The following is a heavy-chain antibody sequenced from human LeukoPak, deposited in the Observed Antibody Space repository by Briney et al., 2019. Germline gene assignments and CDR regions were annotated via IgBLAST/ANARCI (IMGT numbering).Heavy chain of an antibody. Sequence: GGSLRLSCAASGFTFSSYWMHWVRQAPGKGLVWVSRINSDGSSTSYADSVKGRFTISRDNAKNTLYLQMNSLRAEDTAVYYCARAGELQYFDWLSYWGQGTLVTVSS. V-gene: IGHV3-74*01. J-gene: IGHJ4*02. CDR3: ARAGELQYFDWLSY. CDR1: GFTFSSYW. D-gene: IGHD3-9*01. CDR2: INSDGSST.